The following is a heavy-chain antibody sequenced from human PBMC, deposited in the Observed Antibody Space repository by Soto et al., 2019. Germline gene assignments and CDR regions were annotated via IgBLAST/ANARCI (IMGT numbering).Heavy chain of an antibody. D-gene: IGHD4-4*01. CDR2: ISYDGSNK. CDR3: ARPLWRNDYNWGYFEL. CDR1: GFTFSSYA. J-gene: IGHJ2*01. Sequence: QVQLVESGGGVVQPGRSLRLSCAASGFTFSSYAMHWVRQAPGKGLEWVAVISYDGSNKYYADSVKGRITISRDNSKNTLYLQMYSLRAEDTAVYYCARPLWRNDYNWGYFELWGRGTLDTGSS. V-gene: IGHV3-30-3*01.